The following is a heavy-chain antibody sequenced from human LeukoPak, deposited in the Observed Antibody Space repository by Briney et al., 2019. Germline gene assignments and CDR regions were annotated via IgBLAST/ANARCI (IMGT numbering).Heavy chain of an antibody. V-gene: IGHV3-7*01. Sequence: GGSLRLSCAASGFTFSSYSMNWVRQAPGKGLEWVANIKEDGGEKYYVDSVKGRFTISRDNARTSLYLQMTSLRVEDTAVYYCARARFETTVTALIRKKNYYYYYMDVWGKGTTVTVSS. D-gene: IGHD4-17*01. CDR3: ARARFETTVTALIRKKNYYYYYMDV. CDR2: IKEDGGEK. CDR1: GFTFSSYS. J-gene: IGHJ6*03.